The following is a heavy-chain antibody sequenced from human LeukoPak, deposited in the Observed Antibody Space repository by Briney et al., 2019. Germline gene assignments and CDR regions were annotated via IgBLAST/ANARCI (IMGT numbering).Heavy chain of an antibody. CDR1: GFTFSSYA. J-gene: IGHJ4*02. CDR3: ASRHCSGGGCYFAGADPFDY. D-gene: IGHD2-15*01. V-gene: IGHV3-23*01. CDR2: ISGSGEST. Sequence: QAGGSLRLSCAASGFTFSSYAMSWVRQAPGKGLEWVSGISGSGESTYYADSVKGRFTIFRDNSKNTLYLQMNSLRAEDTAVYYCASRHCSGGGCYFAGADPFDYWGQGTLVTVSS.